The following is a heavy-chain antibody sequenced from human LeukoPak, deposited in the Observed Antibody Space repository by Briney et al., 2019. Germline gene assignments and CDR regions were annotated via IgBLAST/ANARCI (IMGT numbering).Heavy chain of an antibody. Sequence: PSETLSLTCTVSGGSISSYYWSWIRQPPGKGLEWIGYIYYSGSTNYNPSLKSRVTISVDTSKNQFSLKLSSVTAADTAVYYCARHVIAARIFDYRGQGTLVTVSS. CDR3: ARHVIAARIFDY. D-gene: IGHD6-6*01. CDR2: IYYSGST. V-gene: IGHV4-59*08. J-gene: IGHJ4*02. CDR1: GGSISSYY.